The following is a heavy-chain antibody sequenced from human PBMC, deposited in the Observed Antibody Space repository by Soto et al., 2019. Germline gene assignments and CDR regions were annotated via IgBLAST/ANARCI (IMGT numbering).Heavy chain of an antibody. CDR1: GFTFDDYA. CDR3: AKAARSGWYETIDY. D-gene: IGHD6-19*01. Sequence: EVQLVESGGGLVQPGRSLRLSCAASGFTFDDYAMHWVRQAPGKGLEWVSGISWHSGSIGYADSVKGRFTISRDNAKTSLYRQMNSVRAEDTSLYYCAKAARSGWYETIDYWGQGTLVTVSS. CDR2: ISWHSGSI. J-gene: IGHJ4*02. V-gene: IGHV3-9*01.